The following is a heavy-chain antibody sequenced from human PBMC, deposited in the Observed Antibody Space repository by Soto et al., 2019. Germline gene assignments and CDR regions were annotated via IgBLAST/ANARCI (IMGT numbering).Heavy chain of an antibody. V-gene: IGHV3-15*01. Sequence: EVQLVVSGGGLVKPGGSLRLSCAAFGFTFNNAWMSWVRQAPGKGLQWVGRIKSKTDGGTTDYAAPVKGRFTISRDDSKNTLYLQLNSLNTADTAVYYCTTIANIAAAGSFDYWGQGTLVTVSS. CDR1: GFTFNNAW. J-gene: IGHJ4*02. CDR3: TTIANIAAAGSFDY. CDR2: IKSKTDGGTT. D-gene: IGHD6-13*01.